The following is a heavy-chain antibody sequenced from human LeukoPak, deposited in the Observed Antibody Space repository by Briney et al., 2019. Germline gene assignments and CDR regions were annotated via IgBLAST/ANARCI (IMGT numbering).Heavy chain of an antibody. CDR2: ISYDGSNK. CDR3: AKDPIAVAGVLDY. Sequence: GRSLSLSCAASGYTFSSYGMHWLRQARGKGLERVAVISYDGSNKYYADSVKGRFTISRDNSKNTLYLQMNSLRAEDTAVYYCAKDPIAVAGVLDYWGQGTLVTVSS. J-gene: IGHJ4*02. CDR1: GYTFSSYG. V-gene: IGHV3-30*18. D-gene: IGHD6-19*01.